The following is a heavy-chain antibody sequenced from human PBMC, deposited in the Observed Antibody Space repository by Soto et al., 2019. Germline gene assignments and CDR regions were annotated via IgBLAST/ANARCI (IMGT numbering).Heavy chain of an antibody. CDR3: ARKRSPGWYFAY. V-gene: IGHV4-34*01. CDR2: INHSGST. J-gene: IGHJ4*02. Sequence: TLSLTCAVYVGSFSGYYWTWIRQPPGKGLEWIGEINHSGSTNYNPSLKSRVTISVDTSKNQFSLKLTSVTAADTAVYYCARKRSPGWYFAYWGQGTLVTVSS. CDR1: VGSFSGYY. D-gene: IGHD6-19*01.